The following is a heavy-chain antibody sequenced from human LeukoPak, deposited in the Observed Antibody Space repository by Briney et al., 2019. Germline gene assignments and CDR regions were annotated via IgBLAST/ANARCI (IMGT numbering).Heavy chain of an antibody. D-gene: IGHD2-21*01. Sequence: GGSLRLSCAASGFTFSDYAMHWVRQAPGKGLEWVAVISYDGSNKYYADSVKGRFTISRDNSKNMLYLQMNSLRAEDTAVYYCARVLFSVIANYGDAFDIWGQGTMVTVSS. V-gene: IGHV3-30-3*01. J-gene: IGHJ3*02. CDR1: GFTFSDYA. CDR2: ISYDGSNK. CDR3: ARVLFSVIANYGDAFDI.